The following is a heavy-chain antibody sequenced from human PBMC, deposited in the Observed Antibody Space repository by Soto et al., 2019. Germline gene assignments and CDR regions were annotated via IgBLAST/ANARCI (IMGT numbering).Heavy chain of an antibody. V-gene: IGHV4-31*03. J-gene: IGHJ4*02. CDR2: IYYSGST. CDR1: GGSISSGGYY. D-gene: IGHD3-22*01. Sequence: LSLTCTVSGGSISSGGYYWSWIRQHPGKGLEWIGYIYYSGSTYYNPSLKSRVTISVDTSKNQFSLKLSSVTAADTAVYYCARWEIRYYDSSGSPETYFAYWGQGTLVPVSS. CDR3: ARWEIRYYDSSGSPETYFAY.